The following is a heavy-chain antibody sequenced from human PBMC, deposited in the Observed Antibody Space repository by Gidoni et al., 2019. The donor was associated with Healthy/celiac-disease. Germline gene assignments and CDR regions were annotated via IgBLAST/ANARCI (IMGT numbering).Heavy chain of an antibody. Sequence: QVQLVESGGGVVQPGRSLRLSCAASGFTLSSYAMHWVRQAPGKGLEWVAVISYDGSNKYYADSVKGRFTISRDNSKNTLYLQMNSLRAEDTAVYYCARDWGSGSFGAFDIWGQGTMVTVSS. CDR3: ARDWGSGSFGAFDI. CDR2: ISYDGSNK. V-gene: IGHV3-30-3*01. J-gene: IGHJ3*02. CDR1: GFTLSSYA. D-gene: IGHD3-10*01.